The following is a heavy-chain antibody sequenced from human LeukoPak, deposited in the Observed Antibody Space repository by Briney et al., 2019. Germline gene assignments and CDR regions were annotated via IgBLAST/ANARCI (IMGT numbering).Heavy chain of an antibody. CDR1: GFTFRSDS. Sequence: PGGSLRLSCAASGFTFRSDSMNWVRQAPGKGLEWVSSISSSGSYIHYADSVNGRFTISRDNAKNSLYLQMNSLRVEDTAVYYCARYFYASGSPYYFDQWGQGTLVTVSS. J-gene: IGHJ4*02. D-gene: IGHD3-10*01. CDR3: ARYFYASGSPYYFDQ. V-gene: IGHV3-21*01. CDR2: ISSSGSYI.